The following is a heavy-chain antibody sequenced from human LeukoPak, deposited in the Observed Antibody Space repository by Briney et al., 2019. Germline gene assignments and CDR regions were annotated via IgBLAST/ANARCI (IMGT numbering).Heavy chain of an antibody. CDR2: ISAYNGNT. CDR3: ARDVVTREFDY. J-gene: IGHJ4*02. V-gene: IGHV1-18*01. D-gene: IGHD2-21*02. Sequence: VASVKVSCKASGGTFSSYAISWVRQAPGQGLEWMGWISAYNGNTNYAQKLQGRVTMTTDTSTSTAYMELRSLRSDDTAVYYCARDVVTREFDYWGQGTLVTVSS. CDR1: GGTFSSYA.